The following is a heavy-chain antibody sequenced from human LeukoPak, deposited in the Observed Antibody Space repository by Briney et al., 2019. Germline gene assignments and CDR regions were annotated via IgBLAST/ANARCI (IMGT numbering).Heavy chain of an antibody. CDR3: AIEGLYSYDNGY. V-gene: IGHV1-69*13. J-gene: IGHJ4*02. CDR2: IIPIFGTA. D-gene: IGHD5-18*01. CDR1: GGTFSSYA. Sequence: SVKVSCKASGGTFSSYAISWVRQAPGQGLEWMGGIIPIFGTANYAQKFQGRVTITADESTSTAYMELSSLRSEDTAVYYCAIEGLYSYDNGYWGQGTLVTVSS.